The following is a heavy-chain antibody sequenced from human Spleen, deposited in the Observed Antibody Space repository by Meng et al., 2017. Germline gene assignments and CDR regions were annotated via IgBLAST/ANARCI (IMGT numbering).Heavy chain of an antibody. D-gene: IGHD6-19*01. J-gene: IGHJ4*02. CDR2: INHSGST. Sequence: SETLSLTCAVYGGSFSGYYWSWIRQPPGKGLEWIGEINHSGSTNYNPSLKSRVTISVDTSKNQFSLKLSSVTAADTAVYYCASWIYSCGWQWGQGALVTFSS. CDR1: GGSFSGYY. CDR3: ASWIYSCGWQ. V-gene: IGHV4-34*01.